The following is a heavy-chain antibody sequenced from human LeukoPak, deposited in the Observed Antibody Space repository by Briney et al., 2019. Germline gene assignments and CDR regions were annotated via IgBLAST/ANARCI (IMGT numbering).Heavy chain of an antibody. D-gene: IGHD2/OR15-2a*01. CDR1: GYSLTSYW. V-gene: IGHV5-51*01. CDR3: GRRDGNSFVDY. CDR2: IYPGDSDT. Sequence: GESLKISCEGSGYSLTSYWIGWVRRMPGKGLEGLGIIYPGDSDTRYSPSFQGQVTISADKSISTAYLQWSSLKASDTAMYYCGRRDGNSFVDYWGQGTLVTVSS. J-gene: IGHJ4*02.